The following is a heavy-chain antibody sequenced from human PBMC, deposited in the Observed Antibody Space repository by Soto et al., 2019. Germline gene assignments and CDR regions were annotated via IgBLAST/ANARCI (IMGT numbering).Heavy chain of an antibody. V-gene: IGHV4-39*01. Sequence: LQLQESGPGLVKPSETLSLTCTVSGGSISNSDYFWAWMRQPPGKGLEWVGTISHTGSPRYNPSLKSRVTICVDTSKNQFSLRLPSVTAADTAVFYCASQLESTTYFDYWGRGTLVTVSS. D-gene: IGHD1-1*01. CDR1: GGSISNSDYF. CDR2: ISHTGSP. J-gene: IGHJ4*02. CDR3: ASQLESTTYFDY.